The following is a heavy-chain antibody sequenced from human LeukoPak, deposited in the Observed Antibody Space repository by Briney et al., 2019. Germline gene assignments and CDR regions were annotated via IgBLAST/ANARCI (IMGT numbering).Heavy chain of an antibody. D-gene: IGHD3-10*01. CDR3: ARHVLGEGLLWFGELFHNWFDP. Sequence: PSETLSLTCTVSGGSISSSSYYWGWIRQPPGKGLEWIGSIYYSGSTYYNPSLKSRVTISVDTSKNQFSLKLSSVTAADTAVYYCARHVLGEGLLWFGELFHNWFDPWGQGTLVTVSS. CDR1: GGSISSSSYY. J-gene: IGHJ5*02. CDR2: IYYSGST. V-gene: IGHV4-39*01.